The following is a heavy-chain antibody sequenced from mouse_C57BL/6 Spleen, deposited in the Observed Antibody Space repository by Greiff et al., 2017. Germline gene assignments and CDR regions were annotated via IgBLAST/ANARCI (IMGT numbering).Heavy chain of an antibody. Sequence: QVQLQQPGAELVKPGASVKLSCKASGYTFTSYWMQWVKQRPGQGLEWIGEIDPSDSYTNYNQKFKGKATLTVDTSSSTAYMQLSSLTSEDSAVYYCARCDPYAIDYWGKGTSVTVSS. CDR2: IDPSDSYT. J-gene: IGHJ4*01. CDR1: GYTFTSYW. CDR3: ARCDPYAIDY. V-gene: IGHV1-50*01.